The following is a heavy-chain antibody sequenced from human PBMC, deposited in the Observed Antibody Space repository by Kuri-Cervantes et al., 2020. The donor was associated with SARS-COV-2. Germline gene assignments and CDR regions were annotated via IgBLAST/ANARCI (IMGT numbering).Heavy chain of an antibody. J-gene: IGHJ4*02. CDR2: IRSKAYGGTT. Sequence: GGSLRLSCTASGFTFGDYAMSWVRQAPGKGLEWVGFIRSKAYGGTTEYAASVKGRFTISRDDSKNTLYLQMNSLRAEDTAVYYCAKDGDPDYWGQGTLVTVSS. D-gene: IGHD2-21*01. V-gene: IGHV3-49*04. CDR3: AKDGDPDY. CDR1: GFTFGDYA.